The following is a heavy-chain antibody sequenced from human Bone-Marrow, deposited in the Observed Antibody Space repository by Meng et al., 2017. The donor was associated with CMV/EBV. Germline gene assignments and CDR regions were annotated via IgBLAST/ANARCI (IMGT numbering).Heavy chain of an antibody. V-gene: IGHV4-59*01. Sequence: ESLKISCTVSGGSISSYYWSWIRQPPGKGLEWIGYIYYSGSTNYNPSLKSRVTISVDTSKNQFSLKLSSVTAADTAVYYCARVFTSFAFDIWGQGTMVTVSS. J-gene: IGHJ3*02. CDR1: GGSISSYY. CDR3: ARVFTSFAFDI. D-gene: IGHD1-26*01. CDR2: IYYSGST.